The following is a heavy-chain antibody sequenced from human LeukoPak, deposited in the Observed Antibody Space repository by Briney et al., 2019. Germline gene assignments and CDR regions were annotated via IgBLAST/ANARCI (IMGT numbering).Heavy chain of an antibody. J-gene: IGHJ4*02. CDR3: ARGHDILTGYYTVFDY. CDR1: GYTFTSYY. CDR2: INPSGGST. V-gene: IGHV1-46*01. D-gene: IGHD3-9*01. Sequence: ASVKVSCKASGYTFTSYYMHWVRQAPGQGLEWMAIINPSGGSTTYAQKFQGRVTMTRDTSTSTVYMELSSLRSEVTAVYYCARGHDILTGYYTVFDYWGQGTLVTVSS.